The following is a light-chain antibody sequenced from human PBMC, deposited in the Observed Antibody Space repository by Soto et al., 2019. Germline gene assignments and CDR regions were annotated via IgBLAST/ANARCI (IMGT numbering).Light chain of an antibody. V-gene: IGKV1-12*01. Sequence: DIQMTQLPSSMSASVGDRVTITCRASQGISRWLAWYHQKPGKAPNLLIYSAPTLHSGVPSRVSGSGSGTDFTLTISSLQPEDFGTYYCQQANSFPLTFGPGTKVDMK. CDR2: SAP. CDR3: QQANSFPLT. CDR1: QGISRW. J-gene: IGKJ3*01.